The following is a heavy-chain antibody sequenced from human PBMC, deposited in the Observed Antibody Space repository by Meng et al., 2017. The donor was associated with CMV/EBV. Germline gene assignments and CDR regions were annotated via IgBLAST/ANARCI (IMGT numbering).Heavy chain of an antibody. V-gene: IGHV1-2*02. CDR3: ARVCSSTSCRGLRGYYGMDV. D-gene: IGHD2-2*01. J-gene: IGHJ6*02. Sequence: ASVKVSCKASGYTFTGYYMHWVRQAPGQGLEWMGWINPNSGGTNYAQKFQGRVTMTRDTSISTAYMELSRLRFDDTAVYYCARVCSSTSCRGLRGYYGMDVWGQGTTVTVSS. CDR1: GYTFTGYY. CDR2: INPNSGGT.